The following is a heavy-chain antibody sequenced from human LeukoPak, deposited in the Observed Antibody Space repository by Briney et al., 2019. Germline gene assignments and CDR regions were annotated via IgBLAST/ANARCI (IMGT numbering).Heavy chain of an antibody. CDR1: GGSISSSSYY. CDR2: IYYSGGT. Sequence: SETLSLTCTVSGGSISSSSYYWGWIRQPPGKGLEWIGSIYYSGGTYYNPSLKSRVTISVDTSKNQFSLKLSSVTAADTAVYYCARGSSGHSQSLDYWGQGTLVTVSS. V-gene: IGHV4-39*01. J-gene: IGHJ4*02. CDR3: ARGSSGHSQSLDY. D-gene: IGHD3-22*01.